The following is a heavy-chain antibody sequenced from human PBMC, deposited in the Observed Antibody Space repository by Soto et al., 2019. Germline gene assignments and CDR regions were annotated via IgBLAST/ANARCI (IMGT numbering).Heavy chain of an antibody. V-gene: IGHV3-33*01. CDR2: IWYDGSNK. J-gene: IGHJ6*02. CDR3: ARDRAITIAAAGTDYYYGMDV. Sequence: VGSLRLSCAASGFTFSSYGMHWVRQAPGKGLEWVAVIWYDGSNKYYADSVKGRFTISRDNAKNTVYLQMNSLRDEDTAVYYCARDRAITIAAAGTDYYYGMDVWGQGTTVTVSS. CDR1: GFTFSSYG. D-gene: IGHD6-13*01.